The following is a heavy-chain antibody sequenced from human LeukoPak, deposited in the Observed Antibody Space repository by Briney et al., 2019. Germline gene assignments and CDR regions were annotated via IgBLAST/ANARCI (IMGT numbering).Heavy chain of an antibody. CDR1: GGSISSSGYY. CDR2: IYYSGGT. J-gene: IGHJ5*02. Sequence: SETLSLTCTVSGGSISSSGYYWVWIRQPPGKGLEWIGSIYYSGGTYYSPSLKSRVTISVDTSRNQISLKLSSVTAADTAVYYCAAAMVLNWFDPWGQGTPVTVSS. V-gene: IGHV4-39*01. CDR3: AAAMVLNWFDP. D-gene: IGHD5-18*01.